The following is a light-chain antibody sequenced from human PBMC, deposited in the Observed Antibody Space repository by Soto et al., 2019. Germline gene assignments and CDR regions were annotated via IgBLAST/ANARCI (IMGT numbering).Light chain of an antibody. CDR1: QSVSDNY. V-gene: IGKV3-20*01. CDR2: GAS. J-gene: IGKJ2*03. Sequence: EIVLTQSPGTLFLSPGERATLSCRASQSVSDNYLAWYQQKPGQAPRLLIYGASIRAGGVPDRFSGSGSGTDFTLTLSRLEPEDFAVYYCQRYGHSPPFSFGQGTKVEIK. CDR3: QRYGHSPPFS.